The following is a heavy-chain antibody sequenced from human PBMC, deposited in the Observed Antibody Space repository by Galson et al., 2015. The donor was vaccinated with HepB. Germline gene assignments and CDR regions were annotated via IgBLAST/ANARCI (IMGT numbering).Heavy chain of an antibody. CDR2: ISSSGSTK. V-gene: IGHV3-11*01. Sequence: SLRLSCAASGFTFSDYYMSWIRQAPGKGLEWVSYISSSGSTKYYADSVKDRFTISRDNAKNSLYLQMNSLRAEDTAVYYCARDQHSSGWYDFDYWGQGTLVTVSS. CDR3: ARDQHSSGWYDFDY. CDR1: GFTFSDYY. J-gene: IGHJ4*02. D-gene: IGHD6-19*01.